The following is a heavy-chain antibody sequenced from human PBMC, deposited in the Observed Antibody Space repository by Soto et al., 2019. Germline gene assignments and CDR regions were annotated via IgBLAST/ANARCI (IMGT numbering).Heavy chain of an antibody. D-gene: IGHD5-12*01. Sequence: SQTLSLTCAISGDSVSSNGATWNWIRQSPSRGLEWLGRAYYRSKWYLDYAVSVKSRITINPDTPKNQFSLQLNSVTPEDTAVYYCARGATRHLDYWGQGTLVTVSS. J-gene: IGHJ4*02. CDR2: AYYRSKWYL. CDR1: GDSVSSNGAT. V-gene: IGHV6-1*01. CDR3: ARGATRHLDY.